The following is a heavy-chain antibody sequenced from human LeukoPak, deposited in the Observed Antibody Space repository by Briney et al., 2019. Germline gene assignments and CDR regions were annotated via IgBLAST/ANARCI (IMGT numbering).Heavy chain of an antibody. CDR1: GGSFSGYY. J-gene: IGHJ4*02. D-gene: IGHD5-24*01. Sequence: KSSETLSLTCAVYGGSFSGYYWSWIRQPPGKGLEWIGEINHSGSTNYNPSLKSRVTISVDTSKNQFSLKLSSVTAADTAVYYCARVRWLQLIIDYWGQGTLVTVSS. V-gene: IGHV4-34*01. CDR3: ARVRWLQLIIDY. CDR2: INHSGST.